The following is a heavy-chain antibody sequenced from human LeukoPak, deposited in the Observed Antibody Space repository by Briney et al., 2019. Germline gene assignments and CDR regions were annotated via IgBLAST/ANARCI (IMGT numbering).Heavy chain of an antibody. CDR3: ARVSRGSGSYYKGNWFDP. CDR1: GGSISSYY. D-gene: IGHD3-10*01. CDR2: IYTSGST. J-gene: IGHJ5*02. Sequence: SSETLSLTCTVSGGSISSYYWSWIRQPAGKGLEWIGRIYTSGSTNYNPSLKSRVTISVDTSKNQFSLKLSSVTAADTAVYYCARVSRGSGSYYKGNWFDPWGQGTLVTVSS. V-gene: IGHV4-4*07.